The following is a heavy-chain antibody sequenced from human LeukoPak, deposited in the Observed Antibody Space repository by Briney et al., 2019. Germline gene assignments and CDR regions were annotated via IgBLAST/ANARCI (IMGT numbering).Heavy chain of an antibody. Sequence: GRSLRLSCAASGVTFSSYAMHWGRQAPGKGLEWVAVISYDGSNKYYADSVKGRFTISRDNSKNTLYLQMNSLRAEDTAVYYCARVYGDVDHWGQGTLVTVSS. CDR1: GVTFSSYA. CDR3: ARVYGDVDH. D-gene: IGHD4-17*01. J-gene: IGHJ4*02. CDR2: ISYDGSNK. V-gene: IGHV3-30*04.